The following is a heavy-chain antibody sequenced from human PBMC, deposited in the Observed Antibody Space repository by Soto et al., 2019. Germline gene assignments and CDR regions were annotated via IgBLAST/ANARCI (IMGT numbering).Heavy chain of an antibody. V-gene: IGHV1-2*04. CDR1: GYTFTGYY. D-gene: IGHD3-10*01. CDR2: INPNSGGT. CDR3: AKSIGLLSGYYYGMDV. J-gene: IGHJ6*02. Sequence: ASVKVSCKASGYTFTGYYMHWVRQAPGQGLEWMGWINPNSGGTNYAQKFQGWVTMTRDTSISTAYMEVSRLRAEDTAVYYCAKSIGLLSGYYYGMDVWGQGTTVTVSS.